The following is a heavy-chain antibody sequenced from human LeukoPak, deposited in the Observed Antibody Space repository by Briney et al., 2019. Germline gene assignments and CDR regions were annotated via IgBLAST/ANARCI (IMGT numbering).Heavy chain of an antibody. CDR1: GGSISSSSYY. J-gene: IGHJ4*02. Sequence: SETLSLTCTVSGGSISSSSYYWGWIRQPPGKGLEWIGGIYYSGSTYYNPSLKSRVTISVDTSKNQFSLKLSSVTAADTAVYYCARGYYYGYYFDYWGQGTLVTVSS. CDR2: IYYSGST. D-gene: IGHD3-10*01. V-gene: IGHV4-39*07. CDR3: ARGYYYGYYFDY.